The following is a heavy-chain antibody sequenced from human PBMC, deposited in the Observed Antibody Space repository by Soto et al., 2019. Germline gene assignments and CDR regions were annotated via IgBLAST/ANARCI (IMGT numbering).Heavy chain of an antibody. D-gene: IGHD3-9*01. CDR3: AKATNDWTYHFDY. J-gene: IGHJ4*02. Sequence: GGSLRLSCAASGFTFDSFAMTWVRQVPGKGLEWVSALSGVGDATNYADSVKGRFTISRDNSKNTLYLQINSLRPEDTAVYYCAKATNDWTYHFDYWGQGTPVTVSS. CDR2: LSGVGDAT. CDR1: GFTFDSFA. V-gene: IGHV3-23*01.